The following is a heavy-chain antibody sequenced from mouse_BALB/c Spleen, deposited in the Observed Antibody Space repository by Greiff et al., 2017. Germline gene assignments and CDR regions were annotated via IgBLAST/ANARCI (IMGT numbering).Heavy chain of an antibody. J-gene: IGHJ4*01. D-gene: IGHD4-1*01. Sequence: EVHLVESGGGLVQPGGSMKLSCAASGFTFSDAWMDWVRQSPEKGLEWVAEIRSKANNHATYYAESVKGRFTISRDDSQSILYLQMNTLRAEDSATYYCARDWDDAMDYWGQGTSVTVSS. V-gene: IGHV6-6*01. CDR3: ARDWDDAMDY. CDR1: GFTFSDAW. CDR2: IRSKANNHAT.